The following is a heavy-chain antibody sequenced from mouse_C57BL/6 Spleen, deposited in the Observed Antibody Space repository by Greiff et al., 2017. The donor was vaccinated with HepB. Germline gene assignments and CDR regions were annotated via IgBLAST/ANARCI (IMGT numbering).Heavy chain of an antibody. V-gene: IGHV1-54*01. CDR1: GYAFTNYL. CDR3: ARGGSNWDYFDY. Sequence: QVQLQQSGAELVRPGTSVKVSCKASGYAFTNYLIEWVKQRPGQGLEWIGVINPGSGGTNYNEKFKGKATLTADKSSSTAYMQLSSLTSEDSAVYFCARGGSNWDYFDYWGQGTTLTVSS. D-gene: IGHD4-1*01. J-gene: IGHJ2*01. CDR2: INPGSGGT.